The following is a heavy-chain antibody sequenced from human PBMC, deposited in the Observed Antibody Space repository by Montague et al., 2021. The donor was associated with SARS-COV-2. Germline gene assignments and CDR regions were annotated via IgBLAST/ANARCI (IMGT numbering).Heavy chain of an antibody. V-gene: IGHV4-31*03. CDR2: IFHTGRS. Sequence: TLSLTCTVSGTSIRSGGYYWTWIRQHPGKGLEWFGYIFHTGRSXYNPSLETRVNISVDTSNNLFSLRLSSVTAAATAMYFCARVRLFYYLDYWGQGTPVTVSS. D-gene: IGHD2/OR15-2a*01. J-gene: IGHJ4*02. CDR3: ARVRLFYYLDY. CDR1: GTSIRSGGYY.